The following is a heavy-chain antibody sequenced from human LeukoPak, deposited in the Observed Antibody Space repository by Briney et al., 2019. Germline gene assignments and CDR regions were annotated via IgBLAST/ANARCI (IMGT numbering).Heavy chain of an antibody. J-gene: IGHJ3*02. D-gene: IGHD3-10*01. Sequence: GGSLRLSCAASGFTLSDYSMHWVRQAPGKGLEYVSAMSSSGDRTYYANSVKGRFTISRDISKNTLYLQMGSLRAEDMAVYYCARVGDSGAFDIWGQETMVTVSS. V-gene: IGHV3-64*01. CDR2: MSSSGDRT. CDR3: ARVGDSGAFDI. CDR1: GFTLSDYS.